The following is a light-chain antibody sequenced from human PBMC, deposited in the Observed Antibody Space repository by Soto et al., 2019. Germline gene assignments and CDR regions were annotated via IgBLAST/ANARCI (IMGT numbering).Light chain of an antibody. CDR3: QQYNGT. J-gene: IGKJ1*01. CDR2: DAS. Sequence: DIQMTQSPSSLSASVGDRVTIICRASQSVSTRLAWYQQKPGKAPKLLIYDASSLESGVPSRFSGSGSGTEFTLTISSLQPDDFATYYCQQYNGTFGQGTKVDIK. CDR1: QSVSTR. V-gene: IGKV1-5*02.